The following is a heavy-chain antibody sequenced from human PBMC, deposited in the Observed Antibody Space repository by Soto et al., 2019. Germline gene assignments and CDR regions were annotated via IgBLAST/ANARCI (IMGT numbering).Heavy chain of an antibody. J-gene: IGHJ6*02. CDR2: IIPIFGTA. Sequence: WASVKVSCKASGGTFSSYAISWVRQAPGQGLEWMGGIIPIFGTANYAQKFQGRVTITADKSTSTAYMELSSLRSEDTAVYYCAREGYCSGGSCYTRLKDYYYGMDVWGQGTTVTVSS. V-gene: IGHV1-69*06. CDR1: GGTFSSYA. CDR3: AREGYCSGGSCYTRLKDYYYGMDV. D-gene: IGHD2-15*01.